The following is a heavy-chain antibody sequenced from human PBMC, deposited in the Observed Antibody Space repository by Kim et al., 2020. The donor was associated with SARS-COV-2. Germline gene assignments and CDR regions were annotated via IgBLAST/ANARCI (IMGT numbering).Heavy chain of an antibody. CDR3: ARDPLSSIVVVPAAPTNYGYYYGMDV. Sequence: SVKVSCKASGGTFSSYAISWVRQAPGQGLEWMGGIIPIFGTANYAQKFQGRVTITADESTSTAYMELSSLRSEDTAVYYCARDPLSSIVVVPAAPTNYGYYYGMDVWGQGTTVTVSS. CDR2: IIPIFGTA. CDR1: GGTFSSYA. V-gene: IGHV1-69*13. D-gene: IGHD2-2*01. J-gene: IGHJ6*02.